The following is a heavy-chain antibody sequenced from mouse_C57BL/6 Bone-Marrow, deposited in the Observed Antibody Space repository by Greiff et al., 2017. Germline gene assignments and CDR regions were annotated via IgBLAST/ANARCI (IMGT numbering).Heavy chain of an antibody. V-gene: IGHV5-12*01. CDR1: GFTFSDYY. J-gene: IGHJ3*01. CDR2: ISNGGGST. Sequence: EVKLMESGGGLVQPGGSLKLSCAASGFTFSDYYMYWVRQTPEKRLEWVAYISNGGGSTYYPDTVKGRFTISRDNATNTLYLRMSRLKSEDTAMYYCARRAYYDYDGFAYWGQGTLVTVSA. D-gene: IGHD2-4*01. CDR3: ARRAYYDYDGFAY.